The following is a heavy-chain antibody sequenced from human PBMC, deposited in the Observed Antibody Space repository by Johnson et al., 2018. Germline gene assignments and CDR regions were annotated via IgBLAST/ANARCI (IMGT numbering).Heavy chain of an antibody. D-gene: IGHD5-24*01. Sequence: VQLVQSGGGLVQPGGSLRLSCAASGFTFSNYWMTWVRQAPGTGLEWVAHIEPDGSKKYFLDSVQGRFTISRDNTDNSLYLQMNTLRADDTALYYCARRKAGDGTPFDYWGQGTLVTVSS. CDR1: GFTFSNYW. CDR2: IEPDGSKK. J-gene: IGHJ4*02. V-gene: IGHV3-7*01. CDR3: ARRKAGDGTPFDY.